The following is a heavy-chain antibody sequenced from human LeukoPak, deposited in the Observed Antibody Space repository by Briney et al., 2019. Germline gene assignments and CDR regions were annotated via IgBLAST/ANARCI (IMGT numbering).Heavy chain of an antibody. D-gene: IGHD5-12*01. V-gene: IGHV4-59*01. CDR3: ARRSGYSGYGYYYYYYMDV. CDR1: GDSFSYFY. CDR2: IYNSGST. Sequence: SETLSLTCTVSGDSFSYFYWSWIRQPPGKGLEWIGYIYNSGSTSYNPSLKSRVTISLDTSQNQFSLKLSSLTAADTAVYYCARRSGYSGYGYYYYYYMDVWGKGTTVTISS. J-gene: IGHJ6*03.